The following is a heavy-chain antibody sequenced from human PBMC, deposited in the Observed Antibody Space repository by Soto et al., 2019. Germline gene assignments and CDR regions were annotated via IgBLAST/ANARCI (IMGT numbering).Heavy chain of an antibody. D-gene: IGHD3-3*01. CDR1: GFIFTDAW. CDR2: VKTKAQGETK. V-gene: IGHV3-15*07. Sequence: EVQLVESGGGLVQPGGSLRLSCANSGFIFTDAWMNWVRQAQGKCMEWVGRVKTKAQGETKDYAAPVKGRFTISRDASRNPLHLQMTNQRTEDTALYYGTTGSYEGYWGQGVLVTFSS. CDR3: TTGSYEGY. J-gene: IGHJ4*02.